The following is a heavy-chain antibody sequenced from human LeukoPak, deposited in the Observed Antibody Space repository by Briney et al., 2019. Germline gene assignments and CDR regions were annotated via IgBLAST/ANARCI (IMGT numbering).Heavy chain of an antibody. J-gene: IGHJ4*02. CDR2: IWYDGSNK. Sequence: GSLRLSCAASGFTFSSYGMHWVRQAPGKGLEWVAVIWYDGSNKYYADSVKGRFTISRDNSKNTLYLQMSSLRAEDTAVYYCARSVEKEFYYFDYWGQGTLVTVSS. CDR1: GFTFSSYG. V-gene: IGHV3-33*01. CDR3: ARSVEKEFYYFDY. D-gene: IGHD3-3*01.